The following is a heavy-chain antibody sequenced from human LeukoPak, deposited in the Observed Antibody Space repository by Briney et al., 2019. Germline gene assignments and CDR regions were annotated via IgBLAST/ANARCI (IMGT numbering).Heavy chain of an antibody. D-gene: IGHD2-8*01. Sequence: ASVKVSCKASGYTFTSYGISLVRQAPGQGLEWMGWISADNGNTNYAQKLQGRVTMTTDTSTNTAYMELRSLRSDDTAVYYCARDGVSGLRSEYYYYYYGMDVWGQGTTVTVSS. J-gene: IGHJ6*02. CDR2: ISADNGNT. CDR3: ARDGVSGLRSEYYYYYYGMDV. V-gene: IGHV1-18*01. CDR1: GYTFTSYG.